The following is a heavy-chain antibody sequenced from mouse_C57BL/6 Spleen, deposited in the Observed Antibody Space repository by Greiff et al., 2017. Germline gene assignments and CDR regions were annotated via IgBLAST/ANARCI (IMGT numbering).Heavy chain of an antibody. D-gene: IGHD1-1*01. Sequence: EVQLQQSGPELVKPGASVKISCKASGYTFTDYYMNWVKQSHGKSLEWIGDINPNNGGTSYNQKLKGKATLTVDKSSSTAYIELRSLTSEDSAVYYCARDYYGSSRYFDVWGTGTTVTVSS. V-gene: IGHV1-26*01. CDR1: GYTFTDYY. CDR2: INPNNGGT. CDR3: ARDYYGSSRYFDV. J-gene: IGHJ1*03.